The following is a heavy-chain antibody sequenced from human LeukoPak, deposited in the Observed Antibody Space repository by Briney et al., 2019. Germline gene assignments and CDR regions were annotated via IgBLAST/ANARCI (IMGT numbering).Heavy chain of an antibody. CDR3: AKTVYSSSSTFDY. D-gene: IGHD6-6*01. Sequence: GGSLRLSCAASGFTFSSYGMHWVRQAPGKGLEWVAVIWYDGSNKYYADSVKGRFTISRDNSKNTLYLQMNSLRAEDTAVYYCAKTVYSSSSTFDYWGQGTLVTVSS. J-gene: IGHJ4*02. CDR2: IWYDGSNK. CDR1: GFTFSSYG. V-gene: IGHV3-33*06.